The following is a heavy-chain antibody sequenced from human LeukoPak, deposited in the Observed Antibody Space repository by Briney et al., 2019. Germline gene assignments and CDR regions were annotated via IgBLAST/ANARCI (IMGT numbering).Heavy chain of an antibody. V-gene: IGHV3-23*01. Sequence: GGSLRLSCAASGFTFSSYAMSWVRQAPGKGLEWVSAISGSGGSTYYADSVKGRFTISRDNSKNTLYLQMNSLRSEDTAVYYCARTVWKTSPQTLEYYYDSSGYYYAHFGDYGMDVWGQGTTVTVSS. CDR2: ISGSGGST. CDR3: ARTVWKTSPQTLEYYYDSSGYYYAHFGDYGMDV. D-gene: IGHD3-22*01. CDR1: GFTFSSYA. J-gene: IGHJ6*02.